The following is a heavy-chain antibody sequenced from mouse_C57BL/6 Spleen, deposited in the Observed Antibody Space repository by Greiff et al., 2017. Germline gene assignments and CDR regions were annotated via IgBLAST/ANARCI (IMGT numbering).Heavy chain of an antibody. CDR2: IDPEDGDT. J-gene: IGHJ2*01. CDR3: STHGSLDY. Sequence: VQLQQSGAELVRPGASVKLSCTASGFNIKDYYMHWVKQRPEQGLEWIGRIDPEDGDTEYAPKFQDKATITADTSSNTAYLQRSSLTSEEAADYYCSTHGSLDYWGQGTTLTVSS. CDR1: GFNIKDYY. D-gene: IGHD1-1*01. V-gene: IGHV14-1*01.